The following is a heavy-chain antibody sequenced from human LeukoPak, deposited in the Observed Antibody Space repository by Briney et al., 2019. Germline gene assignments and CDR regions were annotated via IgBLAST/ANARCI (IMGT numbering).Heavy chain of an antibody. V-gene: IGHV5-10-1*01. D-gene: IGHD4-11*01. J-gene: IGHJ4*02. Sequence: HGESLKISCKASGYSFTNYWISWVRQMPGKGLEWMGRIDPSDSHTDYSPSLQGHVTFSTDKSTTTAYLQWSSLKASATAIYYCARHSADYGNYDLPHYWGQGTPVTVSS. CDR3: ARHSADYGNYDLPHY. CDR1: GYSFTNYW. CDR2: IDPSDSHT.